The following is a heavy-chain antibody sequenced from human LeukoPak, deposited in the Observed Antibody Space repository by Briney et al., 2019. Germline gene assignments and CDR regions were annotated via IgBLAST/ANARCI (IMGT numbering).Heavy chain of an antibody. CDR2: IKQDGSEK. Sequence: WGSLRLSCAASGFTFSSYWMSWVRQAPGKGLEWVANIKQDGSEKYYVDSVKGRFTISRDNAKNSLYLQMNSLRAEDTAVYYCARMGGYDIFDYWGQGTLVTVSS. J-gene: IGHJ4*02. D-gene: IGHD5-12*01. CDR3: ARMGGYDIFDY. CDR1: GFTFSSYW. V-gene: IGHV3-7*01.